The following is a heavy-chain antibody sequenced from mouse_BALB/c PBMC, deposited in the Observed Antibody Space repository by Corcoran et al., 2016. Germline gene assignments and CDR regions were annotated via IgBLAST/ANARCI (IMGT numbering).Heavy chain of an antibody. D-gene: IGHD2-1*01. V-gene: IGHV1S136*01. Sequence: EVQLQQSGPELVKPGASVKMSCKASGYTFTSYVMQWVKQKPGQGLEWIGYIYPYNDGTKYTEKFKGKATLASDKSSSTAYMELSSLISEDSAVYYCAREVPGGNPFDYWGQGTTLTVSS. CDR1: GYTFTSYV. CDR3: AREVPGGNPFDY. CDR2: IYPYNDGT. J-gene: IGHJ2*01.